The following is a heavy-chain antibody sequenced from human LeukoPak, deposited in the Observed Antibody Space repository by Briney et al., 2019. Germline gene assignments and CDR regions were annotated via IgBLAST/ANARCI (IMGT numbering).Heavy chain of an antibody. V-gene: IGHV3-7*01. J-gene: IGHJ4*02. Sequence: GGSLRLSCAASRFTFSTYWMSWVRQAPRKGLEWVANIKQDGSEKYYVDSVKGRFTISRDNSKNTLYLQMNSLRAEDTAVYFCARDRINFLDYWGQGALVTVSS. D-gene: IGHD3-16*01. CDR3: ARDRINFLDY. CDR2: IKQDGSEK. CDR1: RFTFSTYW.